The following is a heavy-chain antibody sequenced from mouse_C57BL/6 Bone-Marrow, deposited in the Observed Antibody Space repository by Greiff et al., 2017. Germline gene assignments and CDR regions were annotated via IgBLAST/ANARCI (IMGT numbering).Heavy chain of an antibody. D-gene: IGHD1-1*01. CDR1: GYSITSDY. CDR2: ISYSGST. Sequence: EVQVVESGPGLAKPSQTLYLTCSVTGYSITSDYWNWIRKFPGNKLEYMGYISYSGSTYYNPSLKSRISITRDTSKNQYYLQWNSVTTEDTATYYCAISHYYGSSWDYFDYWGQGTTLTVSS. CDR3: AISHYYGSSWDYFDY. J-gene: IGHJ2*01. V-gene: IGHV3-8*01.